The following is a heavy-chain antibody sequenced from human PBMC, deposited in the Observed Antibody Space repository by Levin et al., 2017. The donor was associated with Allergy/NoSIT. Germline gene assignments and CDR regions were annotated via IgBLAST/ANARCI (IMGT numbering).Heavy chain of an antibody. Sequence: GGSLRLSCSASGFPFSTSAMSWVRQAPGKGLEWVSTISGSGGNTYSAAPAKGRFTTSRDNSRNTLHLQMNSLRAEDTAVYYCAAIMTRDESDWFDHWGQGTLVTVSS. CDR3: AAIMTRDESDWFDH. V-gene: IGHV3-23*01. CDR1: GFPFSTSA. D-gene: IGHD4-11*01. CDR2: ISGSGGNT. J-gene: IGHJ5*02.